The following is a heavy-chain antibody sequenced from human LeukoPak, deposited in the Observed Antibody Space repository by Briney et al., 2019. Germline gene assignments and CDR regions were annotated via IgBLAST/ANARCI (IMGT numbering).Heavy chain of an antibody. V-gene: IGHV3-30*02. CDR2: IRSDGNQK. CDR1: GFTFSNYG. Sequence: GGSLRLSCATFGFTFSNYGMYWVRQAPGKGLQGVTYIRSDGNQKDYTDSVKGRFTISRDDSKNTLYLQMNSLSAEDTAVYYCAKPGPGGPPAYFDSWGQGTLVTVSS. D-gene: IGHD1-26*01. J-gene: IGHJ4*02. CDR3: AKPGPGGPPAYFDS.